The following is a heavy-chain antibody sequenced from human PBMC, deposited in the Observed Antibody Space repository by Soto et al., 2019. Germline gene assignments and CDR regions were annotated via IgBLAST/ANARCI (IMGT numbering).Heavy chain of an antibody. CDR1: GFTFSSYG. J-gene: IGHJ4*02. CDR3: AKNYGDYARAGDY. D-gene: IGHD4-17*01. V-gene: IGHV3-30*18. CDR2: ISYDGSNK. Sequence: GGSLRLSCAASGFTFSSYGMHSVRQAPGKGLEWVAVISYDGSNKYYADSVKGRFTISRDNSKNTLYLQMNSLRAEDTAVYYCAKNYGDYARAGDYWGQGTLVTVSS.